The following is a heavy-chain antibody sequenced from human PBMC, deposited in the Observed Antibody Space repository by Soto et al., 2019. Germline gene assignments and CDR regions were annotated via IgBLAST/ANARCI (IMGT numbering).Heavy chain of an antibody. V-gene: IGHV1-18*04. Sequence: QPQLVQSGAEVRKPGASVNVSCKASGYSFTTYGISWVRQAPGQGLEWMGWIGGYSGDSHNAQKFQGRLTMTRDTSTKTAYMELRSLRTDDTAVYYCARVGNNGWPLEYDYGGQGTLVTVSS. J-gene: IGHJ4*02. CDR1: GYSFTTYG. D-gene: IGHD2-8*01. CDR2: IGGYSGDS. CDR3: ARVGNNGWPLEYDY.